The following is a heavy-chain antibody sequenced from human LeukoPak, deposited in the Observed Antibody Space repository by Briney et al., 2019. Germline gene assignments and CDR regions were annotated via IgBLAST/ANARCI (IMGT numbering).Heavy chain of an antibody. J-gene: IGHJ4*02. CDR3: AKDLYSSSSGDY. CDR1: GFTFSSYA. Sequence: PGGSLRLSCAASGFTFSSYAMSWVRQAPGKGLEWVSAISGSGGSTYYADSVKGRFTTSRDNSKNTLYLQMNSLRAEDTAVYYCAKDLYSSSSGDYWGQGTLVTVSS. V-gene: IGHV3-23*01. CDR2: ISGSGGST. D-gene: IGHD6-13*01.